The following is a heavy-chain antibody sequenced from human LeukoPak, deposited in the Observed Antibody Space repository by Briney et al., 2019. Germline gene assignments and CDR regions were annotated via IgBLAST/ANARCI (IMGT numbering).Heavy chain of an antibody. CDR3: ASRGYSNGYSEGGDYFDY. V-gene: IGHV4-30-4*08. D-gene: IGHD5-18*01. J-gene: IGHJ4*02. CDR1: GGSISSGDYY. CDR2: IYYSGST. Sequence: TLSLTCTVSGGSISSGDYYWSWIRQPPGKGLEWIGYIYYSGSTYYNPSLKSRVTISVDTSKNQFSLKLSSVTAADTAVYYCASRGYSNGYSEGGDYFDYWGQGTLVTVSS.